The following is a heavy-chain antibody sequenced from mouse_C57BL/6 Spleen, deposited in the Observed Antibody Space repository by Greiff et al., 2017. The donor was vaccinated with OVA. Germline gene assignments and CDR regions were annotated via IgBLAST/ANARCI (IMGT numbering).Heavy chain of an antibody. V-gene: IGHV1-19*01. D-gene: IGHD1-1*01. Sequence: AQLQQSGPVLVKPGASVKMSCKASGYTFTDYYMNWVKQSHGKSLEWIGVINPYNGGTSYNQKFKGKATLTVDKSSSTAYMELNSLTSEDSAVYYCARGDGSSPWYFDVWGTGTTVTVSS. J-gene: IGHJ1*03. CDR3: ARGDGSSPWYFDV. CDR2: INPYNGGT. CDR1: GYTFTDYY.